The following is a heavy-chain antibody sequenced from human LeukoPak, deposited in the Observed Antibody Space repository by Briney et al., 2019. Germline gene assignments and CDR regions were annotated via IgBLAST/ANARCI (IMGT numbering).Heavy chain of an antibody. Sequence: GESLKISCKGSGYSFTSYWIGWVRQMPGKGLEWMGIIYPGDSDTRYSSSFQGQVTISADKSISTAYLQWSSLKASDTAMYYCARQVQDFWSGYYYFDYWGQGTLVTVSS. D-gene: IGHD3-3*01. CDR2: IYPGDSDT. CDR1: GYSFTSYW. CDR3: ARQVQDFWSGYYYFDY. J-gene: IGHJ4*02. V-gene: IGHV5-51*01.